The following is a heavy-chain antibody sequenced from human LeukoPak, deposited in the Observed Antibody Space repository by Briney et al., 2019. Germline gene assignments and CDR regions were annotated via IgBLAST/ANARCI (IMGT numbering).Heavy chain of an antibody. Sequence: KSGGSLRLSCAASGFTFSTSTMNWVRQAPGKGLEWVSSISSSNDYIYYADSVKGRFTISRDNAKNSLYLQMNSLRAEDTAVYYCAKTGSRTMIVVRRAFDIWGQGTMVTVSS. CDR2: ISSSNDYI. CDR3: AKTGSRTMIVVRRAFDI. J-gene: IGHJ3*02. D-gene: IGHD3-22*01. CDR1: GFTFSTST. V-gene: IGHV3-21*01.